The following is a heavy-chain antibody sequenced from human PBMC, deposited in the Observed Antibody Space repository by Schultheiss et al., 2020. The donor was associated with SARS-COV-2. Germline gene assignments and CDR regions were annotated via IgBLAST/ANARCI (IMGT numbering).Heavy chain of an antibody. CDR3: ARDGGRDYYGMDV. V-gene: IGHV4-59*01. CDR2: IYYSGST. Sequence: SQTLSLTCTVSGGSISSYYWSWIRQPPGKGLEWIGYIYYSGSTYYNPSLKSRITISVDTSKNQFSLKLSSVTAADTAVYYCARDGGRDYYGMDVWGQGTTVTVSS. J-gene: IGHJ6*02. D-gene: IGHD3-3*01. CDR1: GGSISSYY.